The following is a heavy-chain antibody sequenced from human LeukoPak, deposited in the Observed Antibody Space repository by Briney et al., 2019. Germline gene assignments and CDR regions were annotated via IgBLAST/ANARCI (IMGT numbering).Heavy chain of an antibody. J-gene: IGHJ4*02. V-gene: IGHV3-20*04. D-gene: IGHD2-8*01. Sequence: PGGALRFSCAASGFTFDDYGMSWVRQAPGKGLEWVSGINWNGGSTGYADSVKGRFTISRDNAKNSLYLQMNSLRAEDTALYYCARIFRNCTNGVSYPPRYYFYYWAQGTLVTVSS. CDR3: ARIFRNCTNGVSYPPRYYFYY. CDR1: GFTFDDYG. CDR2: INWNGGST.